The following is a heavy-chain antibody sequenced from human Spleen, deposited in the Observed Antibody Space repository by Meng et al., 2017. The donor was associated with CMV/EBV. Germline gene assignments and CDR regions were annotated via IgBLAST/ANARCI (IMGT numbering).Heavy chain of an antibody. V-gene: IGHV3-74*01. J-gene: IGHJ4*02. D-gene: IGHD3-10*01. CDR1: GLTFSTCW. Sequence: SGLTFSTCWMHWVRQAPGKGLVWVSRSNGDGSSTTYADSVEGRFTISRDNAKNTLYLQMNGLRAEDTAVYYCARGTYGYQMIYGPDYWGQGTLVTVSS. CDR2: SNGDGSST. CDR3: ARGTYGYQMIYGPDY.